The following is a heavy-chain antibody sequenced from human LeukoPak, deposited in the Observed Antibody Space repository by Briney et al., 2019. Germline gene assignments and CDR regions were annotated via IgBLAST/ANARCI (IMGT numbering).Heavy chain of an antibody. Sequence: PSETLSLTCTVSGGAISSYHWSWIRQPAGKGLEWIGRIYTSGITNYNPSLKSRVTMSVDTSKNQFSLKLSSVTAADTAVYYCAREGCSSTSCYMATSDAFDIWGQGTMVTVSS. J-gene: IGHJ3*02. CDR3: AREGCSSTSCYMATSDAFDI. D-gene: IGHD2-2*02. CDR2: IYTSGIT. V-gene: IGHV4-4*07. CDR1: GGAISSYH.